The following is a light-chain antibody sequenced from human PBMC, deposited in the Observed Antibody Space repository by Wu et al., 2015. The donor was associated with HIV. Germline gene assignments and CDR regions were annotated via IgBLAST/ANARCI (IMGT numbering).Light chain of an antibody. CDR3: QHYYTYSTWT. CDR1: ERIRTR. Sequence: DIQMTQSPSTLAASVGDRVTITCRASERIRTRLAWYQQKPGKAPKLLIYEASSLESGVSSRFSGSGSGTEFTLTIRSLQPDDFATYYCQHYYTYSTWTFGQGTKVEIK. CDR2: EAS. J-gene: IGKJ1*01. V-gene: IGKV1-5*03.